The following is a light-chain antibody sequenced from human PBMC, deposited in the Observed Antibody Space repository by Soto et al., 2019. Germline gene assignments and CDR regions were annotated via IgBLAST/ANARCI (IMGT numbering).Light chain of an antibody. CDR2: EVN. J-gene: IGLJ1*01. Sequence: QPASVSGSPGQSITISCTGTSSDVGGYDYVSWYQLHPGKAPKLMVFEVNNRPSGVSYRFSGSKSGNTASLTISGLQAEDEADYFCSSYSISTAYLFGTGTKLTVL. CDR1: SSDVGGYDY. CDR3: SSYSISTAYL. V-gene: IGLV2-14*01.